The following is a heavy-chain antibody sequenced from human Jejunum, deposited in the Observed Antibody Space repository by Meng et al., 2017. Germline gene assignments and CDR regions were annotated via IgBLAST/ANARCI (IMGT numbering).Heavy chain of an antibody. CDR2: FYHSGST. CDR3: ARGYYGSGSYYNVKPFYGMDV. V-gene: IGHV4-59*01. CDR1: GGSITSNY. J-gene: IGHJ6*02. Sequence: GSLRLSCSVSGGSITSNYWTWMRQPPGKGLEWIGYFYHSGSTNYNPSLKSRVTISADTSKNQFSLKVSSVTAADTAIYYCARGYYGSGSYYNVKPFYGMDVWGHGTTVTVSS. D-gene: IGHD3-10*01.